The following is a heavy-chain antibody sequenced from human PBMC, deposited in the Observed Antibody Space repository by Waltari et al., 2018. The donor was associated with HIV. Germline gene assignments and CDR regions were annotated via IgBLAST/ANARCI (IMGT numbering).Heavy chain of an antibody. CDR3: AQALEYSSSSGALG. CDR2: INRDGSST. J-gene: IGHJ4*02. D-gene: IGHD6-6*01. CDR1: GFPFSSYW. Sequence: EVQLVESGGGLVQPGGSLRLSCAASGFPFSSYWMHWVRQAPGKGLVWVSRINRDGSSTSYADSVKGRFTISRDNAKNTLYLQMNSLRAEDTAVYYCAQALEYSSSSGALGWGQGTLVTVSS. V-gene: IGHV3-74*01.